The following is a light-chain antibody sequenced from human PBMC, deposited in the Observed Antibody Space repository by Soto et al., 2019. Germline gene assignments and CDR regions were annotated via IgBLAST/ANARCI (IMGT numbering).Light chain of an antibody. CDR2: ENN. J-gene: IGLJ1*01. Sequence: SVLAQPPAVSAASGQKVTISCAGSSSNIGKNYVSWYQQLPGTAPKLLIYENNKRPSGIPDRFSGSKSGTSATLGITGLQTGDEAEYYCGAWDSSLRAVYVFGTGTKVTVL. CDR1: SSNIGKNY. V-gene: IGLV1-51*02. CDR3: GAWDSSLRAVYV.